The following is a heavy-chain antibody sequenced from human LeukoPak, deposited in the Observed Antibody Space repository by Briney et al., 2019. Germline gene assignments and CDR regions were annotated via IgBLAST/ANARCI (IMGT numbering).Heavy chain of an antibody. CDR1: GFSVSNYY. CDR2: IYSGGNT. J-gene: IGHJ6*02. Sequence: GGSLRLSCAASGFSVSNYYMSWVRQAPGKGLEWVSVIYSGGNTYYTDSVKGRFTISRDNSKNTLYLQMNSLRAEDTAVYYCAKDGPTYGMDVWGQGTTVTVSS. CDR3: AKDGPTYGMDV. V-gene: IGHV3-53*01.